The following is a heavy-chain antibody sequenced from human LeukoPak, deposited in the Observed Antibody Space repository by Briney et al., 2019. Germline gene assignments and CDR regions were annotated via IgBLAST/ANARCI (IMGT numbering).Heavy chain of an antibody. D-gene: IGHD3-10*02. CDR2: ISSSGSTI. Sequence: PGGSLRLSCAASGFTFSSYEMNWVRQAPGKGLEWVSYISSSGSTIYYADSVNGRFTISRVNAKNSLYLQMNSLRAEETAVYYCAELGITMIGGVWGKGTTVTISS. J-gene: IGHJ6*04. CDR3: AELGITMIGGV. CDR1: GFTFSSYE. V-gene: IGHV3-48*03.